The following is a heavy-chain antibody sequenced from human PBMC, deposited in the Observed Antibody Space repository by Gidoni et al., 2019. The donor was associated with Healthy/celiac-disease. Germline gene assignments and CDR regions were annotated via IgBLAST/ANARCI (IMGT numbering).Heavy chain of an antibody. V-gene: IGHV3-23*01. J-gene: IGHJ4*02. CDR3: AKDSSGRWYYFDY. D-gene: IGHD6-19*01. CDR2: ISGSGGST. Sequence: EVPLFESVGGLVQPGGSLRLSCAASGFTFSIYAMSWVRQAPGKGLEWVSAISGSGGSTYYADSVKGRFTISRDNSKNTLYLQMNSLRAEDTAVYYCAKDSSGRWYYFDYWGQGTLVTVSS. CDR1: GFTFSIYA.